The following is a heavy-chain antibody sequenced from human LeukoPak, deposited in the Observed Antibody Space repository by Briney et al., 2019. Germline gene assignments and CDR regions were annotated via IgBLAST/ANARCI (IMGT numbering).Heavy chain of an antibody. CDR1: GFTFSSYS. CDR2: INQDGSEK. Sequence: PGGSLRLSCAASGFTFSSYSMNWVRQAPGKGLEWVANINQDGSEKNYVDSVKGRFTISRDNAKNSLSLQMNSLGAEDTAVYYCARRTVVAREDYWGQGTLVTVSS. D-gene: IGHD4-23*01. V-gene: IGHV3-7*01. J-gene: IGHJ4*02. CDR3: ARRTVVAREDY.